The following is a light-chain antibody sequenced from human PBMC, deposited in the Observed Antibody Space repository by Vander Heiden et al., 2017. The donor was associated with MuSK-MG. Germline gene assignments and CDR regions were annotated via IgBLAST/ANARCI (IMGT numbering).Light chain of an antibody. V-gene: IGKV1-5*03. CDR3: QQFNSYSWT. Sequence: IQITQSPSILSASVGDTVTITCRASQSIGSWLAWYQQTPGKAPKLLISKASSLETGVPSRFSGSGSGTEFTLTISSLQPDDFATYYCQQFNSYSWTFGQGTKVDIK. CDR2: KAS. CDR1: QSIGSW. J-gene: IGKJ1*01.